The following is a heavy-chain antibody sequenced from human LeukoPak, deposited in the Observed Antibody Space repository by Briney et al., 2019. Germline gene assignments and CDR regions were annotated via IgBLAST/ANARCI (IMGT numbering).Heavy chain of an antibody. V-gene: IGHV4-59*01. J-gene: IGHJ4*02. CDR2: IYYSGST. CDR3: ALMLERRRGSYYNY. Sequence: SETLSLTCTVSGGSISSYYWSWIRQPPGKGLEWIGYIYYSGSTNYSPSLKSRVTISVDTSKNQFSLKLSSVTAADTAVYYCALMLERRRGSYYNYWGQGTLVTVSS. CDR1: GGSISSYY. D-gene: IGHD1-26*01.